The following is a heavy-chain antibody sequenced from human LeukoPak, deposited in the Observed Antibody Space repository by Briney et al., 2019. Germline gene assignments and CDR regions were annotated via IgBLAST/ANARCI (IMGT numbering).Heavy chain of an antibody. CDR2: ISSSSTYI. Sequence: GGSLRLSCAASGFTFSAYYMNWVRQAPGKGLEWVSSISSSSTYIKYADSVKGRFTISRDNAKNSLYLQMNSLRAEDTAVYYCARVSILIVPYYAFDIWGQGTMVTVSS. CDR1: GFTFSAYY. J-gene: IGHJ3*02. CDR3: ARVSILIVPYYAFDI. D-gene: IGHD2/OR15-2a*01. V-gene: IGHV3-21*01.